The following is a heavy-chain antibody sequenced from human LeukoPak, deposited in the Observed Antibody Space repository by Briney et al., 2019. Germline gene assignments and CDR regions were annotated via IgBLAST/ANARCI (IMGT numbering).Heavy chain of an antibody. J-gene: IGHJ4*02. D-gene: IGHD5-24*01. CDR2: IKEDGSET. CDR3: ARETPRRGETRDGYR. CDR1: GFIFKKYW. Sequence: PGGSLRLSCAASGFIFKKYWMNWVRQAPGKGLECLANIKEDGSETYYADSVKGRFTISRDNPKNLLFLQINSLRVEDTAVYYCARETPRRGETRDGYRWGRGTVVTVSS. V-gene: IGHV3-7*01.